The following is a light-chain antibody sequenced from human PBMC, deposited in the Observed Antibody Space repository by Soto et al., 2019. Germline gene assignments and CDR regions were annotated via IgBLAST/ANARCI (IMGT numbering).Light chain of an antibody. J-gene: IGKJ1*01. CDR3: RHGYSNHQT. CDR1: QSISSY. CDR2: AAS. V-gene: IGKV1-39*01. Sequence: DIQMTQSPSSLSASVGDRVTITCRASQSISSYLNWYQQKPGKAPKLLIYAASSLQSGVPSRFSVSVSPRYLGLTTSSLQPEDFATYYCRHGYSNHQTVGQRPKVDIK.